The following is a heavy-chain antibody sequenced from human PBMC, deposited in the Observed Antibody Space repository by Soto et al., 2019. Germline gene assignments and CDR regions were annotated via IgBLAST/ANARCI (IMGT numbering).Heavy chain of an antibody. V-gene: IGHV4-30-4*01. Sequence: PSETLSLTCTVSGGSISSGDYYWSWIRQPPGKGLEWIGYIYYSGSTYYNPSLKSRVTISVDTSKNQFSLKLSSVTAADTAVYYCARDNILGMLYGGMDVWGQGTTVTTSS. CDR3: ARDNILGMLYGGMDV. CDR1: GGSISSGDYY. CDR2: IYYSGST. D-gene: IGHD2-8*01. J-gene: IGHJ6*02.